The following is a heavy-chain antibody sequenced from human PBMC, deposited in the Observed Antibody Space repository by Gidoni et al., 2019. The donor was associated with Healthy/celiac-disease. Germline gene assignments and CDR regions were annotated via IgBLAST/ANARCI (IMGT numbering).Heavy chain of an antibody. CDR3: ARRGDCSGGSCYSIDY. CDR1: GYTCTSYD. J-gene: IGHJ4*02. CDR2: RNPNSGNT. V-gene: IGHV1-8*01. D-gene: IGHD2-15*01. Sequence: QLQLVQSGAEMKKPGASGKVSCKAAGYTCTSYDINWVRQATGQGLEWRGWRNPNSGNTGDEQKFQGRVTMTRNTSISTAYMELSSLRSDDTAVYYCARRGDCSGGSCYSIDYWGQGTLVTVSS.